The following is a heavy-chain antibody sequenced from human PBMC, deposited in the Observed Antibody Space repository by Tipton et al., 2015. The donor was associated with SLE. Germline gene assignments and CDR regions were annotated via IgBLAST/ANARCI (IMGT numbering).Heavy chain of an antibody. Sequence: SLRLSCAASGFTFSSYSMNWVRQAPGKGLEWVSSISSSSSYIYYADSVKGRFTISRDNAKNSLYLRMNSLRAEDTAVYYCAGEGSTEGWFDPWGQGTLVTVSS. CDR1: GFTFSSYS. CDR2: ISSSSSYI. V-gene: IGHV3-21*01. J-gene: IGHJ5*02. D-gene: IGHD2-2*01. CDR3: AGEGSTEGWFDP.